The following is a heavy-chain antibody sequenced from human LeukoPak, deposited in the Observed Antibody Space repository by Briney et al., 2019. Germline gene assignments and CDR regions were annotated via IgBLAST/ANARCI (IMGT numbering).Heavy chain of an antibody. D-gene: IGHD6-13*01. Sequence: PGGSLRLSCAASGFTFSSYAMHWVRQAPGRGLEYVSAISSNGGSTYYANSVKGRFTISRDNSKNTLYLQMGSLRAEDMAVYYCARDGWAAAGIEKSTQYYYMDVWGKGTTVTVSS. CDR2: ISSNGGST. CDR3: ARDGWAAAGIEKSTQYYYMDV. J-gene: IGHJ6*03. CDR1: GFTFSSYA. V-gene: IGHV3-64*01.